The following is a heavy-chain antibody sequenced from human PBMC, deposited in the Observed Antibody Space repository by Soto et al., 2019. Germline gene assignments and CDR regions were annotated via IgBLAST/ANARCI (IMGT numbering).Heavy chain of an antibody. V-gene: IGHV4-34*01. D-gene: IGHD3-10*01. Sequence: SETLSLTCAVYGGSFIGYYWSWIRQPPWKGLEWIGEINHSGSTNYNPSLKSRVTISVDTSRNQFSLKLSSVTAADTAVYYCARGRLVYYGSGSYYGVKRFWFDPWGQGTLVTVSS. CDR3: ARGRLVYYGSGSYYGVKRFWFDP. CDR2: INHSGST. J-gene: IGHJ5*02. CDR1: GGSFIGYY.